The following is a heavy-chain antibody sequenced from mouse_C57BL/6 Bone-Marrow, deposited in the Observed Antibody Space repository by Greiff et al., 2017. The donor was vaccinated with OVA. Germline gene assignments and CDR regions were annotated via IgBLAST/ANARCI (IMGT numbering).Heavy chain of an antibody. V-gene: IGHV1-7*01. CDR2: INPSSGYT. J-gene: IGHJ4*01. D-gene: IGHD2-1*01. CDR3: ARLVLPLYAMDY. Sequence: VQLQQSGAELAKPGASVPLSCKASGYTFTSYWLHWVKQRPGQGLEWIGYINPSSGYTKYNQKFKDKATLTADKSSSTAYMQLSSLTYEDSAVYYCARLVLPLYAMDYWGQGNSVTVST. CDR1: GYTFTSYW.